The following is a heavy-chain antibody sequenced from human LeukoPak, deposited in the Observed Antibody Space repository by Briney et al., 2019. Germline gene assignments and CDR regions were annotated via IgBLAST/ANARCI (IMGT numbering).Heavy chain of an antibody. V-gene: IGHV1-2*06. D-gene: IGHD1-26*01. CDR1: GYTFTGYY. J-gene: IGHJ4*02. CDR2: INPNSGGT. CDR3: ARGQWELLKYYFDY. Sequence: ASVKVSCKASGYTFTGYYMHWVRRAPGQGLEWMGRINPNSGGTNYAQKFQGRVTMTRDTSISTAYMELSRLRSDDTAVYYCARGQWELLKYYFDYWGQGTLVTVS.